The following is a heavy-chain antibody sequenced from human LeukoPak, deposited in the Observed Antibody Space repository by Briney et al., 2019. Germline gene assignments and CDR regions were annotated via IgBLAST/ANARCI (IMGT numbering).Heavy chain of an antibody. CDR1: GFSFDDYA. D-gene: IGHD1-26*01. CDR2: ITWNSGSI. J-gene: IGHJ3*02. Sequence: GGSLRLSCEASGFSFDDYAMHWVRQVPQKGLEWASGITWNSGSILYADSVKGRFTISRDNAKNSLYLEMTSLRAEDTALYYCAKGMGVASLIVDALDMWGQGTMVTVSS. CDR3: AKGMGVASLIVDALDM. V-gene: IGHV3-9*01.